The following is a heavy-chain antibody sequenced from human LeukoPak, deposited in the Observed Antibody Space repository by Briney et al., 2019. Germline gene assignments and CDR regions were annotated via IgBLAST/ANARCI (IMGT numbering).Heavy chain of an antibody. CDR3: ARDSRVLRYFDWLLPFDY. Sequence: GASVTVSCKASGYTFTIYGISWVRQAPGQGLEWMGWISAYNGNTNYAQKLQGRVTMTTDTSTSTAYMELRSLRSDDTAVYYCARDSRVLRYFDWLLPFDYWGQGTLVTVSS. V-gene: IGHV1-18*01. D-gene: IGHD3-9*01. CDR2: ISAYNGNT. J-gene: IGHJ4*02. CDR1: GYTFTIYG.